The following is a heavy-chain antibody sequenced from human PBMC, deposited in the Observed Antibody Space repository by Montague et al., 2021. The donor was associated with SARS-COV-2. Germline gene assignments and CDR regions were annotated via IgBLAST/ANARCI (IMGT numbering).Heavy chain of an antibody. CDR1: GGSFSGYH. V-gene: IGHV4-34*01. D-gene: IGHD6-19*01. CDR2: INHSGST. J-gene: IGHJ4*01. Sequence: SETLSLTCAVYGGSFSGYHWSWIRQPPGKGLEWIGEINHSGSTNYNPSLKSRVTISVDTSKNQFSLKLSSVTAADTAVYYCARGGRQWRVNDPRYYFDYWGQGTLVTVSS. CDR3: ARGGRQWRVNDPRYYFDY.